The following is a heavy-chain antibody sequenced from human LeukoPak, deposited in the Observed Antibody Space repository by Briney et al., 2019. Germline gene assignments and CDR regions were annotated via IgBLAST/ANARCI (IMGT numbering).Heavy chain of an antibody. J-gene: IGHJ6*03. CDR3: ARDDYYYYMDV. V-gene: IGHV3-48*01. CDR2: ISSSSSTI. Sequence: GSLRLSCAASGFTFSSYSMNWVRQAPGKGLEWVSYISSSSSTIYYADSVKGRFTISRDNAKNSLYLQMNSLRAEDTAVYYCARDDYYYYMDVWGKGTTVTVSS. CDR1: GFTFSSYS.